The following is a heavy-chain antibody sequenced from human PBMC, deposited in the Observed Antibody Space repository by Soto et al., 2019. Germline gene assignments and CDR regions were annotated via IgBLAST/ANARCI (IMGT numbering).Heavy chain of an antibody. CDR2: MSADGSDK. Sequence: QVQLVESGGGVVQPGRSLRLSCEASGFTRYGIHWVRQAPGKGLEWVAVMSADGSDKNYADSVEGRFTISRDISKNTVYLQMNSLRAEDTAVYYCAKDAYYGSSGFYYYFDYWGQGTLVTVSS. CDR1: GFTRYG. D-gene: IGHD3-10*01. J-gene: IGHJ4*02. CDR3: AKDAYYGSSGFYYYFDY. V-gene: IGHV3-30*18.